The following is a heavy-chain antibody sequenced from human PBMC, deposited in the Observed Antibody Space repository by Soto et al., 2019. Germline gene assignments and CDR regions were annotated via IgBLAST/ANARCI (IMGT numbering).Heavy chain of an antibody. CDR2: IYYSGST. CDR1: GGSISSYY. Sequence: PSETLSLTCTVAGGSISSYYGSWIRQPPGKELEWIGYIYYSGSTNYNPSLKSRVTISVDTSKNQFSLKLSSVTAADTAVYYCARGSHGDIYYYYYMDVWGKGTTVTVSS. J-gene: IGHJ6*03. V-gene: IGHV4-59*01. CDR3: ARGSHGDIYYYYYMDV. D-gene: IGHD4-17*01.